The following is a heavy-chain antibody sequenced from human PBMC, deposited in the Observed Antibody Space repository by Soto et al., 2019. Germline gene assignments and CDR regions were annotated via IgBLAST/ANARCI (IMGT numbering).Heavy chain of an antibody. D-gene: IGHD2-2*02. CDR2: IIPIFGTA. J-gene: IGHJ6*02. CDR3: AKDHCRSTSCYNYYYGMDV. Sequence: QVQLVQSGAEVKKPGSSVKVSCKASGGTFSSYAISWVRQAPGQGLEWMGGIIPIFGTANYAQKFPGRVTITADECTSTAYMELSSLRSEDTAVYYCAKDHCRSTSCYNYYYGMDVWGQGTTVTVSS. V-gene: IGHV1-69*01. CDR1: GGTFSSYA.